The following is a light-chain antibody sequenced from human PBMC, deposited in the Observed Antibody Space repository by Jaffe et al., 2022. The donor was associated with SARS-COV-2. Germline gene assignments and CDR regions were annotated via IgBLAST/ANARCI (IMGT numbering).Light chain of an antibody. V-gene: IGKV1-9*01. CDR3: QQLNSYPMYT. Sequence: DIQLTQSPSFLSASIGDRVTITCRANQGIGTYLAWYQQKPRKAPKLLIYAASTLQTGVPSRFSGSGAETVFTLTISSLQPEDFATYYCQQLNSYPMYTFGQGTKLEIK. CDR1: QGIGTY. J-gene: IGKJ2*01. CDR2: AAS.